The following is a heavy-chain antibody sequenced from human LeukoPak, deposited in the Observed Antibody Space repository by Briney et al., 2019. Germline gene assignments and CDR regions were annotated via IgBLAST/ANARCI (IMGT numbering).Heavy chain of an antibody. Sequence: GGSLRLSCAASGFTFTNHAMNWVRQAPGKGLEWVSIISGGVFSGSATVTYYADSVKGRFTISRDNAKNSLYLQINSLRAEDTAVYYCAMATIHAYWGQGTLVTVSS. J-gene: IGHJ4*02. CDR1: GFTFTNHA. CDR2: ISGGVFSGSATVT. CDR3: AMATIHAY. D-gene: IGHD5-24*01. V-gene: IGHV3-23*01.